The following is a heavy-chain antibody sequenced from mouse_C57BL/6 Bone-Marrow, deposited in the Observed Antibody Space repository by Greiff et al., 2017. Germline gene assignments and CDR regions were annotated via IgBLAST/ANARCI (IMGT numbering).Heavy chain of an antibody. Sequence: EVKVEESGAELVRPGASVKLSCTASGFNIKDDYMHWVKQRPEQGLEWIGWIDPENGDTEYASKFQGKATITVDTSSNTAYLPLSSLTSEDTAVYYCTRIAYWGQGTLVTVSA. CDR2: IDPENGDT. V-gene: IGHV14-4*01. J-gene: IGHJ3*01. CDR3: TRIAY. CDR1: GFNIKDDY.